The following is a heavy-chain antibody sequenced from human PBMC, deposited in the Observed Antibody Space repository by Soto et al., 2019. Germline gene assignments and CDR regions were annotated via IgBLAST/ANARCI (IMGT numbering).Heavy chain of an antibody. D-gene: IGHD3-10*01. J-gene: IGHJ3*02. CDR3: ARGGRPDI. CDR2: IKQDGSDK. V-gene: IGHV3-7*01. Sequence: VGSLRLSCAASGYTFNIYWMSWVRQAPGKGLEWVANIKQDGSDKYYLDSVRGRFTISRDNAKNLLYLQMNSLRVDDTAVYYCARGGRPDIWGQGTMVTVSS. CDR1: GYTFNIYW.